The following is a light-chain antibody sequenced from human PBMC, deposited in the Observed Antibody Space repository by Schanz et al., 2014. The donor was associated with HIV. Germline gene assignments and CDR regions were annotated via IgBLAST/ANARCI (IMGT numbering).Light chain of an antibody. J-gene: IGLJ3*02. CDR2: GNN. CDR1: SSNIGSSA. V-gene: IGLV1-44*01. CDR3: QSYDISLPASV. Sequence: QSVLTQPPSASGTPGQRVTISCSGSSSNIGSSAVNWYQQLPGTAPKLLIYGNNQRPSGVPDRFSGSKSGTSASLAISGLQSEDEADYYCQSYDISLPASVFGGGTKLTVL.